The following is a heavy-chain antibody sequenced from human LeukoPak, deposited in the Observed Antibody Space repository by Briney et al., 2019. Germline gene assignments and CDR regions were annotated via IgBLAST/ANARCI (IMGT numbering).Heavy chain of an antibody. Sequence: PSETLSLTCTVSGGCISSYYWSCIRQPPGKGLEWIGYIYYSGSTNYNPSLKSRVTISVDTSKNQFSLKLSSVTAADTAVYYCARAYRIAARMNYFDYWGQGTLVTVSS. CDR2: IYYSGST. CDR1: GGCISSYY. V-gene: IGHV4-59*01. CDR3: ARAYRIAARMNYFDY. J-gene: IGHJ4*02. D-gene: IGHD6-6*01.